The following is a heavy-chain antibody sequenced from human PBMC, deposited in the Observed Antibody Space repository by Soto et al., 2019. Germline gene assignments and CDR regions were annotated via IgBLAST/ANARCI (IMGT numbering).Heavy chain of an antibody. D-gene: IGHD2-21*02. J-gene: IGHJ6*02. V-gene: IGHV3-33*07. Sequence: PRSLACAAAGLSFSRWAMYQERQAPGKGLEWVAVIWYDGSNKYYADSVKGRFTISRDNSKNTLYLQMNSLRAEDTAVYYCASQSSDSPYYYYSMDAWGQGTTVTVSS. CDR1: GLSFSRWA. CDR2: IWYDGSNK. CDR3: ASQSSDSPYYYYSMDA.